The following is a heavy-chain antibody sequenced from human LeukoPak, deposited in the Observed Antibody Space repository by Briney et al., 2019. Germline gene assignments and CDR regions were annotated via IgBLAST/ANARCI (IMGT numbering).Heavy chain of an antibody. J-gene: IGHJ3*02. D-gene: IGHD5/OR15-5a*01. V-gene: IGHV1-2*02. CDR2: INPNSGGT. Sequence: ASVKVSCKASGYTFTGYYMHWVRQAPGQGLEWMGWINPNSGGTNYAQKFQGRVTMTRDTSISTAYMELSRLRSDDTAVYYCARESTKLDAFDIWGQGTMVTVSS. CDR3: ARESTKLDAFDI. CDR1: GYTFTGYY.